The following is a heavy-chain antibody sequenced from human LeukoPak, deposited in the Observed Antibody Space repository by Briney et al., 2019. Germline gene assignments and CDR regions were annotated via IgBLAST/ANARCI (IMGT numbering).Heavy chain of an antibody. Sequence: ASVKVSCKASGYTFTSYYTHWVRQAPGQGLEWMGIINPSGGSTSYAQKFQGRVTMTRDMSTSTVYMELSSLRSEDTAVYYCARVLSGWYYFDYWGQGTLVTVSS. J-gene: IGHJ4*02. D-gene: IGHD6-19*01. V-gene: IGHV1-46*01. CDR3: ARVLSGWYYFDY. CDR2: INPSGGST. CDR1: GYTFTSYY.